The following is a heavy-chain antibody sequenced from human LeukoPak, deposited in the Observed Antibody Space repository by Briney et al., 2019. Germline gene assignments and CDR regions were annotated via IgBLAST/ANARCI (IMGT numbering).Heavy chain of an antibody. CDR2: IYYTGST. CDR1: GGSISSSSYY. J-gene: IGHJ4*02. D-gene: IGHD3-10*01. CDR3: ARGTPTMVRGVITYTGDFDY. V-gene: IGHV4-61*05. Sequence: SETLSLTCTVSGGSISSSSYYWSWIRQPPGKGLEWIGYIYYTGSTNYNPSLTSRVNISVDTSKNQFSLKLSSVTAADTAVYYCARGTPTMVRGVITYTGDFDYWGQGTLVTVSS.